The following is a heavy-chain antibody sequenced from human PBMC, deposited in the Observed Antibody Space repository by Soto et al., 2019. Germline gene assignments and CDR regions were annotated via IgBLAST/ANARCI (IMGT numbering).Heavy chain of an antibody. J-gene: IGHJ6*02. V-gene: IGHV3-30-3*01. D-gene: IGHD3-3*01. CDR2: ISYDGSNK. Sequence: GGSLRLSWAASGFTFSSYAMHWVRQAPGKGLEWVAVISYDGSNKYYADSVKGRFTISRDNSKNTLYLQMNSLRAEDTAVYYCARGRFGVVIMGSYYYYYGMDVWGQGTTVTVSS. CDR3: ARGRFGVVIMGSYYYYYGMDV. CDR1: GFTFSSYA.